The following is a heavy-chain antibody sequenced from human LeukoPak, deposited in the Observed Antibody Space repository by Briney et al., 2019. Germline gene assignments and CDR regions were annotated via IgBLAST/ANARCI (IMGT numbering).Heavy chain of an antibody. CDR1: GFAFSSSA. J-gene: IGHJ3*02. CDR3: ASRLRYFDWLQTVGDAFDI. D-gene: IGHD3-9*01. Sequence: PGGSLRLSCAASGFAFSSSAMHWVRQSPGKGLEWLAILSFDGSQMYYADSMKGRFTLSRDNSKNTLYLQMNSLRAEDTAVYYCASRLRYFDWLQTVGDAFDIWGQGTMVTVSS. CDR2: LSFDGSQM. V-gene: IGHV3-33*05.